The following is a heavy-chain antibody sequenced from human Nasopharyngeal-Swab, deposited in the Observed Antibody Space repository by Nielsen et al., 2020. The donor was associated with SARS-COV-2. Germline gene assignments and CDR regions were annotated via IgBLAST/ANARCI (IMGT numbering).Heavy chain of an antibody. Sequence: GASLKISCAASGFTFSSYGMNWVRQAPGKGLEWVSSISSSSSYIYYADSVKGRFTIPRDNAKNSLYLQMNSLRAEDTAVYYCARWDYSNYDLDYWGQGTLVTVSS. CDR2: ISSSSSYI. V-gene: IGHV3-21*01. J-gene: IGHJ4*02. CDR3: ARWDYSNYDLDY. D-gene: IGHD4-11*01. CDR1: GFTFSSYG.